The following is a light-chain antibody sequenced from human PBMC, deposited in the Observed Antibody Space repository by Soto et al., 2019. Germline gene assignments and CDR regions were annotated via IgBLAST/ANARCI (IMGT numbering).Light chain of an antibody. Sequence: SSELTQPPSVSVAPGKTARITCGGNNIGSKSVHWYQQKPGQAPVLVIYYDSDRPSGIPERCSGSNSANTATLTISRVEAGDEAVYYCRVWDSSSGHPMVFGGGTQLTVL. CDR2: YDS. CDR3: RVWDSSSGHPMV. J-gene: IGLJ2*01. V-gene: IGLV3-21*04. CDR1: NIGSKS.